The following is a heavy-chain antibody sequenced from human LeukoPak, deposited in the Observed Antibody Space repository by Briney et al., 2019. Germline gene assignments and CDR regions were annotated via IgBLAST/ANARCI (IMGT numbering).Heavy chain of an antibody. CDR2: TYYRSKWYN. CDR1: GDSVSSNSAA. V-gene: IGHV6-1*01. D-gene: IGHD5-12*01. Sequence: SQTLSLTCAISGDSVSSNSAAWNWIRQSPSRGLEWLGRTYYRSKWYNDYAVSVKSRITINLDTSKSQFSLQLNSVTPEDTAVYYCARDPYSGYDWAFDYWGQGTLVTVSS. CDR3: ARDPYSGYDWAFDY. J-gene: IGHJ4*02.